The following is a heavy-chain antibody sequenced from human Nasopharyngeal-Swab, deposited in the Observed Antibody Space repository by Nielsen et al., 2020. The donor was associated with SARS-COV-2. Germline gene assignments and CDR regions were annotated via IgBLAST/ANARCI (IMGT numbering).Heavy chain of an antibody. CDR3: AKDFHPLLIAVAATRGCYFDY. J-gene: IGHJ4*02. Sequence: VRQAPGKGLEWAAVISYDGSNKYYADSVKGRFTISRDNSKNTLYLQMNSLRAEDTAVYYCAKDFHPLLIAVAATRGCYFDYWGQGTLVTVSS. D-gene: IGHD6-19*01. V-gene: IGHV3-30*18. CDR2: ISYDGSNK.